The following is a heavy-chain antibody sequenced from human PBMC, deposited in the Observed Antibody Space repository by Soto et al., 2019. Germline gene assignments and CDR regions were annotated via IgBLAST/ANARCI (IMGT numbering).Heavy chain of an antibody. CDR1: GYSFTNYW. CDR2: IWPGDSDT. D-gene: IGHD3-22*01. V-gene: IGHV5-51*01. Sequence: GESLKISCQGSGYSFTNYWIAWVRQMPGKGLEWMGIIWPGDSDTRYSPSFEGQVTISADRSTSTVFLQWASLKASDTAVYFCARKDKSGYFNWFDPWGQGTLVTVSS. J-gene: IGHJ5*02. CDR3: ARKDKSGYFNWFDP.